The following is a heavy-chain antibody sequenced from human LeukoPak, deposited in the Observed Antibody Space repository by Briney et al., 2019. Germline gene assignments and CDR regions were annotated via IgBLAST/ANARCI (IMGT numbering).Heavy chain of an antibody. D-gene: IGHD6-19*01. CDR1: GFTFSDYY. V-gene: IGHV3-11*01. Sequence: PGGSLRLSCAASGFTFSDYYRSWIRQAPGKGLEWVSYISGSGSTIYYADSVKGRFTISRDNAKNSLYLQMNSLRAEDTAVYYCARVGRSSGYYFDYWGQGTLVTVSS. CDR3: ARVGRSSGYYFDY. J-gene: IGHJ4*02. CDR2: ISGSGSTI.